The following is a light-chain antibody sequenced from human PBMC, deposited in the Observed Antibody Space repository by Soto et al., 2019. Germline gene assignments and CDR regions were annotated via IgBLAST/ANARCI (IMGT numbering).Light chain of an antibody. V-gene: IGKV3-20*01. CDR1: QSVSSSY. J-gene: IGKJ4*01. Sequence: EIVLTQSPGTLSLSPGERATLSCRASQSVSSSYLAWYQQKPGQAPRQLIYGASSRATGSPDRFSGSGSGTDFTLPITRLEPEGFAVYYCQHDRTSFGGGTRVEIK. CDR2: GAS. CDR3: QHDRTS.